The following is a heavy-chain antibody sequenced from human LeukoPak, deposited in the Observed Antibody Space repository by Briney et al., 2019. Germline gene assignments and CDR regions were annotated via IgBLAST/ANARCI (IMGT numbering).Heavy chain of an antibody. CDR1: GGTFISYA. D-gene: IGHD3-22*01. Sequence: SVKVSCKASGGTFISYAISWVRQAPGQGLEWMGGIIPIFGTANYAQKFQGRVTITADESTSTAYMELSSLRSEDTAVYYCARRPTYYYDSSGYHAEDAGYYYGMDVWGQGTTVTVSS. CDR2: IIPIFGTA. J-gene: IGHJ6*02. V-gene: IGHV1-69*01. CDR3: ARRPTYYYDSSGYHAEDAGYYYGMDV.